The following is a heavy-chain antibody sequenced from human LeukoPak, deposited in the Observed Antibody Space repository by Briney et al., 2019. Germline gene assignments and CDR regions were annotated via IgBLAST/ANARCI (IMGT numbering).Heavy chain of an antibody. CDR2: INHSGST. V-gene: IGHV4-34*01. CDR3: ARGEIFDYYYYNYMDV. J-gene: IGHJ6*03. D-gene: IGHD2-15*01. CDR1: GGSFSGYY. Sequence: SETLSLTCAVYGGSFSGYYWSWIRQPPAKGLEWIGEINHSGSTNYNPSLKSRVTISVDTSKNQFSLKLSSVTAADTAVYYCARGEIFDYYYYNYMDVWGKGTTVTVSS.